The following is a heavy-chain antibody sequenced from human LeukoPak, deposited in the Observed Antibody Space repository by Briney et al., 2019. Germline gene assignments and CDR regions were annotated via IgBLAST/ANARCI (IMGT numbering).Heavy chain of an antibody. J-gene: IGHJ4*02. CDR1: GFTFSNYA. D-gene: IGHD1-26*01. CDR3: AKDLAGSESYSFDY. Sequence: PGGSLRLSCAASGFTFSNYAMNCVRQAPGRGLEWVSAISGSGGSTYYADSVKGRFTISRDNSKNTLYLQMNSLRAEDTAVYYCAKDLAGSESYSFDYWGQGTLVTVSS. CDR2: ISGSGGST. V-gene: IGHV3-23*01.